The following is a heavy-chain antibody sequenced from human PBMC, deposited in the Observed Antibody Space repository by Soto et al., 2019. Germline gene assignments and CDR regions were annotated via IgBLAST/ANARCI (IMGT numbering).Heavy chain of an antibody. V-gene: IGHV1-18*01. J-gene: IGHJ4*02. D-gene: IGHD1-1*01. CDR3: ARDSNARNWDY. CDR1: GFTFTHYG. CDR2: ISAYNGAT. Sequence: ASVKVSCKTSGFTFTHYGIRWVRQAPGQGLEWMGWISAYNGATNYAQKFRDRLTMTTDTSTSTAYMDLRSLRSDDTAVYFCARDSNARNWDYWGQGTLVTVSS.